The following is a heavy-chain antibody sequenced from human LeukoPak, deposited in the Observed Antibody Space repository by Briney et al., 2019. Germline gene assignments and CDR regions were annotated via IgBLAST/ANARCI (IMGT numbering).Heavy chain of an antibody. V-gene: IGHV3-21*01. Sequence: GGSLRLSCAASGFTFSSYSMNWVRQAPGKGLEWVSSISSSSSYIYYADSVKDRFTISRDNAKNSLYLQMNSLRAEDTAVYYCARGLGRGRSSSYYWGQGTLVTVSS. CDR3: ARGLGRGRSSSYY. CDR2: ISSSSSYI. J-gene: IGHJ4*02. D-gene: IGHD6-13*01. CDR1: GFTFSSYS.